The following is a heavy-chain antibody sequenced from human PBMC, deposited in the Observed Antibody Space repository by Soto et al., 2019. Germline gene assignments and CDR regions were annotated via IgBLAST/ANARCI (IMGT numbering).Heavy chain of an antibody. V-gene: IGHV1-18*01. CDR2: ISAYNGNT. CDR3: ARDDYYGSGSYYNYYYYYGMDV. Sequence: ASVKVSCKASGYTFTSYGISWVRQAPGQGLEWMGWISAYNGNTNYAQKLQGRVTMTTDTSTSTAYMELRSLRSDDTAVYYCARDDYYGSGSYYNYYYYYGMDVWGQGTTVTVSS. D-gene: IGHD3-10*01. J-gene: IGHJ6*02. CDR1: GYTFTSYG.